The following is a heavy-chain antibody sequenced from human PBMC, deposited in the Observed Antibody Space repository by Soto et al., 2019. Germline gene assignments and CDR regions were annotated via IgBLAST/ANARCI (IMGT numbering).Heavy chain of an antibody. CDR3: ARDTASAYDGILTLSTAP. Sequence: ASVKVSCKASGYTFTSYSINWVRQAPGQGLEWMGWITAYNGNTNYAQKLQGRVTMTTDTSTSTAYMELRSLRSDDTAVYYCARDTASAYDGILTLSTAPWGQGPLVTSPQ. J-gene: IGHJ5*02. V-gene: IGHV1-18*04. CDR1: GYTFTSYS. D-gene: IGHD3-9*01. CDR2: ITAYNGNT.